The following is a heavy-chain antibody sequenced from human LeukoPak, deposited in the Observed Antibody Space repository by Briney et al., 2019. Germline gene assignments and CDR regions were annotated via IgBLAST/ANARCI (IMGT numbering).Heavy chain of an antibody. CDR2: IYGSGVSI. V-gene: IGHV3-23*01. J-gene: IGHJ4*02. Sequence: GGSLRLSCVASGFTFEKYVMNWVRQAPGKGLEWLATIYGSGVSISYADSVKGRFTISRDNSNNTLYRQMNSLRAEDTAMYFCAKDLGWELPAEAYWGQGILVTVSS. CDR1: GFTFEKYV. CDR3: AKDLGWELPAEAY. D-gene: IGHD1-26*01.